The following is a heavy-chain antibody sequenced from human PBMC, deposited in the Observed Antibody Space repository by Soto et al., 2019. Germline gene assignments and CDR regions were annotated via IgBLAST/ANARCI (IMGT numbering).Heavy chain of an antibody. V-gene: IGHV4-34*01. CDR1: GGSFSGYY. Sequence: QVQLQQWGAGLLKPSETLSLTCAVYGGSFSGYYWSWIRQPPGKGLEWIGEINHSGSTNYNPSLKSRVTISVDTSKNQFSLKLSSVTAADTAVYYCARMKTDIVVVVAASRRLNWFDPWGQGTLVTVSS. J-gene: IGHJ5*02. CDR2: INHSGST. CDR3: ARMKTDIVVVVAASRRLNWFDP. D-gene: IGHD2-15*01.